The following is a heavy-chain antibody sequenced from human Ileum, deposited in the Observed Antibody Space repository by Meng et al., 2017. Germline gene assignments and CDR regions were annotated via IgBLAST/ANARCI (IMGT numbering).Heavy chain of an antibody. CDR3: ARVGAVASFDY. CDR1: GSPCTSYY. V-gene: IGHV1-46*01. Sequence: QSGTVFKMPVAATKGSFHARGSPCTSYYMHWERPAHGKGLEWMGIINPSGGSTSYAQKFQGRVTMTTDPSTSTVYMELSSLSSEDTAVYYCARVGAVASFDYWGQGPLVTVSS. D-gene: IGHD6-19*01. J-gene: IGHJ4*02. CDR2: INPSGGST.